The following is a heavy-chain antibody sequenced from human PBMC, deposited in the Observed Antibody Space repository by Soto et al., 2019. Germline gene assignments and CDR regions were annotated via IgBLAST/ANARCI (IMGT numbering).Heavy chain of an antibody. CDR3: AKDRGYSYGKKEDYYYGMDV. J-gene: IGHJ6*02. V-gene: IGHV3-30*18. D-gene: IGHD5-18*01. CDR2: ISYDGSNK. CDR1: GFTFSSYG. Sequence: GGSLRLSCAASGFTFSSYGMHWVRQAPGKGLEWVAVISYDGSNKYYADSVEGRFTISRDNSKNTLYLQMNSLRAEDTAVYYCAKDRGYSYGKKEDYYYGMDVWGQGTTVTVSS.